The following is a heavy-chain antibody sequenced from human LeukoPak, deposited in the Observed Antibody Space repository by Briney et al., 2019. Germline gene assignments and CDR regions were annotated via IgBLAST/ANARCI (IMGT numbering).Heavy chain of an antibody. J-gene: IGHJ4*02. D-gene: IGHD3-22*01. V-gene: IGHV3-53*01. Sequence: GGSLRLSCAASGFTVSSNYMSWVRQAPGKGLEWVSVIYSGGSTYYADSVKGRFTISGDNSKNTLYLQMNSLRAEDTAVYYCARTSRDYDSSGFDYWGQGTLVTVSS. CDR1: GFTVSSNY. CDR2: IYSGGST. CDR3: ARTSRDYDSSGFDY.